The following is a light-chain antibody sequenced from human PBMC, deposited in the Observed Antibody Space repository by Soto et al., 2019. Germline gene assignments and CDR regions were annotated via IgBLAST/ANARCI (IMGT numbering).Light chain of an antibody. Sequence: QSALTQPASVSGSPGQSITISCTGTSSDIGSYNYVYWYQQLPGKVPKLMIYGVSNRPSGVSNRFSGSKSGNTASLTISGLQAEDEADYYCSSYTFSSTLVVFGGGTKLTVL. CDR1: SSDIGSYNY. J-gene: IGLJ2*01. CDR2: GVS. V-gene: IGLV2-14*03. CDR3: SSYTFSSTLVV.